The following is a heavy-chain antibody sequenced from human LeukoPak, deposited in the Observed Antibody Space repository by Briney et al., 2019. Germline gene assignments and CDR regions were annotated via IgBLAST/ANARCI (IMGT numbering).Heavy chain of an antibody. CDR2: ISWDGSGK. Sequence: GRSLRLSCAPSGFRFRSYGMHWVRQAPGKGLEWVAGISWDGSGKSYADSVKGRFTISRDNSQNRLYLEMNSLRIEDTALFYCAKDLFGLQSPFDHWGQGTQVIVSS. J-gene: IGHJ4*02. CDR3: AKDLFGLQSPFDH. CDR1: GFRFRSYG. D-gene: IGHD3-10*01. V-gene: IGHV3-30*19.